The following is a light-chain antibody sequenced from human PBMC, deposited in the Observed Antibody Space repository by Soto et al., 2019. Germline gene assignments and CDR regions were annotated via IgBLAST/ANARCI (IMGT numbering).Light chain of an antibody. CDR1: SSDVGSYNL. J-gene: IGLJ2*01. CDR2: EVS. CDR3: CSYAGSTSPV. V-gene: IGLV2-23*02. Sequence: QSVLTQPASVSGSPGQSITISCTGTSSDVGSYNLVSWYQQHPGKAPKLMIYEVSKRPSGFSNRFSGSKSGNTASLTISGLQAEDEADYYCCSYAGSTSPVFGGGTKLTVL.